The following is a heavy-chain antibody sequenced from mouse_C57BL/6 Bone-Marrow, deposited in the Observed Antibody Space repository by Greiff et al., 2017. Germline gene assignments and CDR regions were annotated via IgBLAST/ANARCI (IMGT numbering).Heavy chain of an antibody. CDR2: INPNYGTT. Sequence: VQLQQSGPELVKPGASVKISCKASGYSFTDYNMNWVKQSNGKSLEWIGVINPNYGTTSYNQKFKGKATLTVDQSSSTAYMQLNSLTSEDSAVYYCARPHYYGSSYVWYFDVGGTGTTVTVAS. J-gene: IGHJ1*03. CDR3: ARPHYYGSSYVWYFDV. CDR1: GYSFTDYN. V-gene: IGHV1-39*01. D-gene: IGHD1-1*01.